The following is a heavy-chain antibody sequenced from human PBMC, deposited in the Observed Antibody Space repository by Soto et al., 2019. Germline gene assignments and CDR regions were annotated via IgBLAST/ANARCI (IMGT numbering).Heavy chain of an antibody. J-gene: IGHJ4*02. D-gene: IGHD3-10*01. Sequence: PSETLSLTCSVSGGSISSSSCYCGWIRQPPGKGLEWIGSIYYSGTTYYNPSLKSRVTISLDTSKNQFSLKLSSVTAADTVVFYCARHGAFYYGSGKTFDYWGPGTLVTVSS. CDR1: GGSISSSSCY. V-gene: IGHV4-39*01. CDR3: ARHGAFYYGSGKTFDY. CDR2: IYYSGTT.